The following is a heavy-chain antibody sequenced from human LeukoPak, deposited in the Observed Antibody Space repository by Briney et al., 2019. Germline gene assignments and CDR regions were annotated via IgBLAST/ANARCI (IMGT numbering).Heavy chain of an antibody. V-gene: IGHV4-59*01. Sequence: SETLSLTCTVSGGSISSYYWSWIRQPPGKGLEWIGYIYYSGSTNYNPSLKSRVTISVDTSKNQFSLKLSSVTAADTAVYYCARDRIIVGATGNWFDPWGQGTLVTASS. CDR2: IYYSGST. CDR3: ARDRIIVGATGNWFDP. J-gene: IGHJ5*02. D-gene: IGHD1-26*01. CDR1: GGSISSYY.